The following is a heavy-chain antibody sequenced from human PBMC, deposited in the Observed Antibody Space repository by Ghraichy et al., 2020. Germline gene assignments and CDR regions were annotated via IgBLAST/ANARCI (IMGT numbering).Heavy chain of an antibody. CDR2: ISSSGSTI. CDR3: ARDRPYYYDSSVYYYFDY. V-gene: IGHV3-11*01. D-gene: IGHD3-22*01. J-gene: IGHJ4*02. CDR1: GFTFSDYY. Sequence: GGSLRLSCVASGFTFSDYYMSWIRQAPGKGLEWVSYISSSGSTIYYADSLNGRFTISRDNAKNSLYLQMNSLIAQDTAVYYCARDRPYYYDSSVYYYFDYWGQGSLVTV.